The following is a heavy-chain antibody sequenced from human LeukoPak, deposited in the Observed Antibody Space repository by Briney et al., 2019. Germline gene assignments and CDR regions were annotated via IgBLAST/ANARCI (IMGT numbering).Heavy chain of an antibody. V-gene: IGHV4-4*07. Sequence: PSQTLSLTCTVSGGSISSYYWSWIRQPAGKGLEWIGRIYTSGSTNYNPSLKSRVTMSVDTSKNQFSLKLSSVTAADTAVYYCARERGGDYDFWSGYYYYFDYWGQGTLVTVSS. D-gene: IGHD3-3*01. CDR3: ARERGGDYDFWSGYYYYFDY. CDR1: GGSISSYY. J-gene: IGHJ4*02. CDR2: IYTSGST.